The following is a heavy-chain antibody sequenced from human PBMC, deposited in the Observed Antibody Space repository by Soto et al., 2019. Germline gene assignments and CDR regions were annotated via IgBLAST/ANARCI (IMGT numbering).Heavy chain of an antibody. J-gene: IGHJ6*02. CDR1: GGSFSGFY. D-gene: IGHD3-9*01. V-gene: IGHV4-34*01. Sequence: SETMSRTCAVYGGSFSGFYWSWTRQPTGKGLEWIGEINHSGSTYYNPTIKSRVPISVDTSKNQFSLRLSSVTAADTAVYYCAETTISFHDFLTGYYDRDGYSYGMAVWGPGTTVTVSS. CDR3: AETTISFHDFLTGYYDRDGYSYGMAV. CDR2: INHSGST.